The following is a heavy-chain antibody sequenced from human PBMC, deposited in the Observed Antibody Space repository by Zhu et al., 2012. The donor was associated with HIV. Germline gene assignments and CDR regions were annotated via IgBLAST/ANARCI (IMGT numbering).Heavy chain of an antibody. J-gene: IGHJ4*02. D-gene: IGHD3-10*01. CDR2: IYYNGNT. CDR1: SGSISSGDYY. Sequence: QVQLQESGPGLVKPSQTLSLTCTVSSGSISSGDYYWSWIRQPPGKGLEWIGYIYYNGNTYYNPSLKSRLTISLDTSESQFSLKLTSVTAADTAVYYCARAGWIGDLPPRWGQGTLVTVSS. CDR3: ARAGWIGDLPPR. V-gene: IGHV4-30-4*08.